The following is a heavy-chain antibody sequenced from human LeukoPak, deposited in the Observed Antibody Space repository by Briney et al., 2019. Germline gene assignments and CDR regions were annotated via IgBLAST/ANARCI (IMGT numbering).Heavy chain of an antibody. J-gene: IGHJ5*02. D-gene: IGHD1-26*01. CDR1: GFTFSSYW. CDR2: INNDGSST. Sequence: HPGGSLRFSCAASGFTFSSYWMHWVRQAPGKGLVWVSRINNDGSSTSYADSVKGRITISRDNAKNTLYLQINSLSAEDTAVYYCARGTYGLRIDNWFDPWGQGTLVTVSS. V-gene: IGHV3-74*01. CDR3: ARGTYGLRIDNWFDP.